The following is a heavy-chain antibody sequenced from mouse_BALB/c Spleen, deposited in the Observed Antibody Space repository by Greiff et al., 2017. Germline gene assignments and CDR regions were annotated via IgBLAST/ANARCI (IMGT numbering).Heavy chain of an antibody. CDR1: GFSLTSYG. D-gene: IGHD2-14*01. J-gene: IGHJ3*01. CDR2: IWAGGST. CDR3: ARGNYRYFAY. V-gene: IGHV2-9*02. Sequence: VHLVESGPGLVAPSQSLSITCTVSGFSLTSYGVHWVRQPPGKGPEWLGVIWAGGSTNYNSALMSRLSISKDNSKSQVFLKMNSLQTDDTAMYYCARGNYRYFAYWGQGTLVTVSA.